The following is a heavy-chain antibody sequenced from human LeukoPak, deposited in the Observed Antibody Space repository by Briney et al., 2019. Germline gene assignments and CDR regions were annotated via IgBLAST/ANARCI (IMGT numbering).Heavy chain of an antibody. Sequence: GGSLRLSCAASGFTFSSYSMNWVRQAPGKGLEWVSYISSSSSTIYYADSVKGRFTISRDNSKNTLYLQMNSLRAEDTAVYYCARDVRYWGQGTLVTVSS. CDR1: GFTFSSYS. CDR3: ARDVRY. J-gene: IGHJ4*02. V-gene: IGHV3-48*01. CDR2: ISSSSSTI.